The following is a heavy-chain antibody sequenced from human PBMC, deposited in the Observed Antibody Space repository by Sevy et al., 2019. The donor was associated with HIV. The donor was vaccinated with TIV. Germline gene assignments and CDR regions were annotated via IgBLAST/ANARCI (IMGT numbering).Heavy chain of an antibody. CDR2: IYYSGST. CDR1: GDSISSSPYY. Sequence: SETLSLTCTVSGDSISSSPYYWGWIRQSHGKGLEWIGSIYYSGSTYYNPSLKSRVPISVDTSKNQFSLKLNSVTAADTAVYYCARQVGQLRFFDWSTGYFDYWGQGILVTVSS. D-gene: IGHD3-9*01. V-gene: IGHV4-39*01. J-gene: IGHJ4*02. CDR3: ARQVGQLRFFDWSTGYFDY.